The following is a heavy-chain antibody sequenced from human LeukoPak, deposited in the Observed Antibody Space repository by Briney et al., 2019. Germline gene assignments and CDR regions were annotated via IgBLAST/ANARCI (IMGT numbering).Heavy chain of an antibody. V-gene: IGHV1-46*03. CDR3: ARAGYWAATGYATD. Sequence: ASVKVPCKASGYTFTNYYMHWVRQAPGRGLEWMGIINPSGGSTTYAQKFQGRVTMTRDTSTSTVYMTLSSLTSEDTAVYYCARAGYWAATGYATDWGQGSLVTVSS. D-gene: IGHD6-13*01. CDR1: GYTFTNYY. CDR2: INPSGGST. J-gene: IGHJ4*02.